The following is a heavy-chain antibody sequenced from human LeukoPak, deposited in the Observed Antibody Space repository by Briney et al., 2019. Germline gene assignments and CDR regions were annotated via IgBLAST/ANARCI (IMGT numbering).Heavy chain of an antibody. J-gene: IGHJ4*02. D-gene: IGHD5-12*01. CDR3: ARVLVANAAGY. CDR2: INPNSGGT. Sequence: ASVKVSCKASGYTFTDYYMHWVRQAPGQGLEWMGRINPNSGGTNYAQKFQGRVTMTRDTSTSTAYMELSRLRSDDTAIYYCARVLVANAAGYWGQGTLVTVSS. CDR1: GYTFTDYY. V-gene: IGHV1-2*06.